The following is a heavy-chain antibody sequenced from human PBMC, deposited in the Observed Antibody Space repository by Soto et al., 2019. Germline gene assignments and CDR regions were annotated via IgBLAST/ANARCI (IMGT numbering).Heavy chain of an antibody. V-gene: IGHV1-69*05. Sequence: ASVKVSFKASGGTFSSDAISWVRQAPGQGLGWMGGIIPIFGTANYAQKFQGRVTITTDESTSTAYMELRSLRSDDTAVYYCARDAGVIRAAIRGLAPYYYYYWGMDVWGEWTTVTVSS. CDR1: GGTFSSDA. CDR2: IIPIFGTA. J-gene: IGHJ6*04. D-gene: IGHD2-2*01. CDR3: ARDAGVIRAAIRGLAPYYYYYWGMDV.